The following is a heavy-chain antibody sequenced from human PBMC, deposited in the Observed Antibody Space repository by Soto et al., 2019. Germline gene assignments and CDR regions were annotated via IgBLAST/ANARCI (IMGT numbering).Heavy chain of an antibody. D-gene: IGHD3-16*01. CDR3: ASPLYDYIWGSLDY. CDR1: GFTFSSYA. Sequence: PGGSLRLSCAASGFTFSSYAMSWVRQAPGKGLEWVSAISGSGGSTYYADSVKGRFTISRDNSKNTLYLQMNSLRAEDTAVYYCASPLYDYIWGSLDYWGQGTLVTVSS. V-gene: IGHV3-23*01. J-gene: IGHJ4*02. CDR2: ISGSGGST.